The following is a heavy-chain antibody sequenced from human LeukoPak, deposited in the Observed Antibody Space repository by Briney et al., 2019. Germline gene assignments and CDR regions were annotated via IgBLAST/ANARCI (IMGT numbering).Heavy chain of an antibody. V-gene: IGHV3-7*01. J-gene: IGHJ4*02. CDR1: GFTFSSHS. D-gene: IGHD6-19*01. CDR3: ARGSGWYFY. CDR2: IKQDGSEK. Sequence: GGPLRLSCTASGFTFSSHSMSWVRQAPGKGLEWVANIKQDGSEKYYVDSVKGRFTISRDNAKNSLYLQMNSLRAEDTAVYYCARGSGWYFYWGQGTLVTASS.